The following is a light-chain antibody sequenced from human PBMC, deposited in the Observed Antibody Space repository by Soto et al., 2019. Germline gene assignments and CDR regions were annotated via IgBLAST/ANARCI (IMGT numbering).Light chain of an antibody. J-gene: IGKJ2*01. CDR3: QQYGSSMYT. V-gene: IGKV3-20*01. CDR1: QSVSSSY. Sequence: ETVLTQSPGTLSLSPGERATLSCRPSQSVSSSYLAWYQQKPGQAPRLLIYGTSNRATGIPDRFSGSGSGTDVTLTISRLEPEDFAVYYCQQYGSSMYTFGQGTKLEIK. CDR2: GTS.